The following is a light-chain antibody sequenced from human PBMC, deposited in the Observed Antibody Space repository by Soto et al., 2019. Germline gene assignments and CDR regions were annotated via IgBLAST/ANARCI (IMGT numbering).Light chain of an antibody. Sequence: EIVLTQFPATLSLSPGERATLSCRASQSLHSNFLVWYQQKPGQAPRLLISSASRRATGIPARFSGSGSGTDFTLTISSLEPEDFAVYYCHQCGSSPLTFGPGTKV. V-gene: IGKV3-20*01. J-gene: IGKJ3*01. CDR2: SAS. CDR1: QSLHSNF. CDR3: HQCGSSPLT.